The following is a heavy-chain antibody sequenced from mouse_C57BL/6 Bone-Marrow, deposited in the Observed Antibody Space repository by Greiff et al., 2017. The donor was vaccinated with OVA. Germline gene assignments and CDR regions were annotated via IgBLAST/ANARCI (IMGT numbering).Heavy chain of an antibody. CDR1: GYTFTDYY. V-gene: IGHV1-76*01. CDR3: ARAESLGYCFDY. CDR2: IYPGSGTI. Sequence: QVQLQQSGAELVRPGASVKLSCKASGYTFTDYYIRWVKQRPGQGLEWIARIYPGSGTISYNEKFKGKATLTAENSSSTAYMQLSSLTSDDSAVYFWARAESLGYCFDYWGQGTTLTVSS. J-gene: IGHJ2*01.